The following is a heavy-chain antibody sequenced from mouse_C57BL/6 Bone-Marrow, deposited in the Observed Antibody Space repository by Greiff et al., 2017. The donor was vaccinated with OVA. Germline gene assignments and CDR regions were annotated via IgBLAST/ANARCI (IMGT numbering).Heavy chain of an antibody. CDR3: ARKAPDGYSYYFDY. D-gene: IGHD2-3*01. V-gene: IGHV1-64*01. Sequence: QVHVKQPGAELVKPGASVKLSCKASGYTFTSYWMHWVKQRPGQGLEWIGMIHPNSGSTNYNEKFKSKATLTVDKSSSTAYMQLSSLTSEDSAVYYCARKAPDGYSYYFDYWGQGTTLTVSS. CDR1: GYTFTSYW. CDR2: IHPNSGST. J-gene: IGHJ2*01.